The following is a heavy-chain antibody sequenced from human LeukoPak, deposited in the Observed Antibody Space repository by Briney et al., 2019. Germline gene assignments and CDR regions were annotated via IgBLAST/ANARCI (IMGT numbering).Heavy chain of an antibody. CDR3: ARGDWFDP. CDR2: IWSDGSNK. V-gene: IGHV3-33*01. CDR1: GFTFSNYG. J-gene: IGHJ5*02. Sequence: GGSLRLSCAASGFTFSNYGMHWVRQAPGKGLEWVTVIWSDGSNKHYADSARGRFTISRDNSKNTLYLQMNSLRAEDTAVYYCARGDWFDPWGQGTLVTVSS.